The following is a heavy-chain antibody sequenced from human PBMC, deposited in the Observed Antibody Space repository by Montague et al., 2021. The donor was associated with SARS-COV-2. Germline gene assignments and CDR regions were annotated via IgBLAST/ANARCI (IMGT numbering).Heavy chain of an antibody. D-gene: IGHD3-10*01. CDR3: AKDIYGSGSYSDNFDY. J-gene: IGHJ4*02. Sequence: SLRLSCAASGFTFSSYAMSWVRQAPGKGLEWVSAISGSGGSTYYADSVKGRFTIPRDNSKNTLYLQMNSLRAEDTAVYYCAKDIYGSGSYSDNFDYWGQGTLVTVSS. CDR2: ISGSGGST. V-gene: IGHV3-23*01. CDR1: GFTFSSYA.